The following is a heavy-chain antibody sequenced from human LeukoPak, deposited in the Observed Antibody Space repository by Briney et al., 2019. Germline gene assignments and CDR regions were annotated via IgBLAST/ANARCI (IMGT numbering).Heavy chain of an antibody. CDR3: ARGVSGYYFPFDY. CDR1: GFTFDDYG. Sequence: PGGSLRLSCAASGFTFDDYGMSWVRQAPGKGLEWVANIKQDGSEKYYVDSVKGRFTISRDNAKNSLYLQMNSLRAEDTAVYYCARGVSGYYFPFDYWGQGTLVTVSS. D-gene: IGHD3-3*01. V-gene: IGHV3-7*01. J-gene: IGHJ4*02. CDR2: IKQDGSEK.